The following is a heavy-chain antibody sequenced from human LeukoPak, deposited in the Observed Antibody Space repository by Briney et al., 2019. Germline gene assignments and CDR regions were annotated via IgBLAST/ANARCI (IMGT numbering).Heavy chain of an antibody. CDR3: ARTSGVVVTAIPDAFDI. D-gene: IGHD2-21*02. J-gene: IGHJ3*02. Sequence: GGSLRLSCAASGFTFSSYGMHWVRQAPGKGLEWVAVISYDGSNKYYADSVKGRFTISRDNSKNTLYLQMNSLRAEDTAVYYCARTSGVVVTAIPDAFDIWGQGTMVTVSS. CDR1: GFTFSSYG. CDR2: ISYDGSNK. V-gene: IGHV3-30*03.